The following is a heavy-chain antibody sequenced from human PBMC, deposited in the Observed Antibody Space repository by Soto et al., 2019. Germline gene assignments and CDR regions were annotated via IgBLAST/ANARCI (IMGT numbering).Heavy chain of an antibody. CDR1: GSSISNYY. Sequence: SETLSLTCTVSGSSISNYYWTWIRQPPGKGLEWNGYIYYSGSTNYNPSLKSSVTISVDTSKNTLYLQMNSLRAEGTAGYYCAIRESYYESSGYFDYWGQGTLGTVSS. CDR2: IYYSGST. V-gene: IGHV4-59*12. CDR3: AIRESYYESSGYFDY. J-gene: IGHJ4*02. D-gene: IGHD3-22*01.